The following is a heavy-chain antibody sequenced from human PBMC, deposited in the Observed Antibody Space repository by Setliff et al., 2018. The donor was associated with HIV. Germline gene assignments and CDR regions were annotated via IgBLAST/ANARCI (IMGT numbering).Heavy chain of an antibody. D-gene: IGHD3-16*01. J-gene: IGHJ4*02. CDR1: GGTFSNYA. V-gene: IGHV1-2*06. Sequence: GASVKVSCKASGGTFSNYALSWVRQATGQGLEWMGRIIPNSGGTNYAQKFQGRVTMTRDTSISTAYMELSRLRSDDTAVYYCASGGGGAAYPVDYWGQGTLVTVSS. CDR2: IIPNSGGT. CDR3: ASGGGGAAYPVDY.